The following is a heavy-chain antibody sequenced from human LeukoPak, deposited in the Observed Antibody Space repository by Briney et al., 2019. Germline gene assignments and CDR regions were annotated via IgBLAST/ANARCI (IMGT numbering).Heavy chain of an antibody. J-gene: IGHJ4*02. Sequence: SETLSLTCAVYGGSFSGYYCSWIRQPPGKGLEWIGEINQSGSSNYNPSLKSRVTISVDTSKNQFSLKLSSVIAADTAVYYCARGPMGILDYWGQGTLVTVSS. V-gene: IGHV4-34*01. CDR1: GGSFSGYY. CDR2: INQSGSS. CDR3: ARGPMGILDY. D-gene: IGHD3-10*01.